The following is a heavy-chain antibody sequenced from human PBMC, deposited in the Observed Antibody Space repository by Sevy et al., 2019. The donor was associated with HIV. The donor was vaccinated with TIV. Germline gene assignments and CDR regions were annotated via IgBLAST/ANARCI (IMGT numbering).Heavy chain of an antibody. CDR3: GRSVGMGNYFDY. V-gene: IGHV4-59*13. CDR2: IYYSGST. Sequence: SETLSLICTVSGGSMTSYYWSWIRQPPGKGLDWIGYIYYSGSTNYNPSLRSRVTMSVHTSKNHLSLTLIPVGAADTAVHHCGRSVGMGNYFDYWGQGALVTVSS. J-gene: IGHJ4*02. CDR1: GGSMTSYY. D-gene: IGHD2-21*01.